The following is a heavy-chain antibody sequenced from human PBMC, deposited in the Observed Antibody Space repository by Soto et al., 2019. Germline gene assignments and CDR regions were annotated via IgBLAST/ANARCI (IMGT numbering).Heavy chain of an antibody. CDR1: GYSIGDPSY. CDR3: PRVNVMVVPGTTFDY. D-gene: IGHD1-7*01. J-gene: IGHJ4*01. V-gene: IGHV4-38-2*02. CDR2: IYHGQTT. Sequence: TSETRSLTCSVSGYSIGDPSYWACLRPAPGKGPGWGASIYHGQTTFYNPPLISRICTAVATSNNQFSLQPRTATAEDTAVYYCPRVNVMVVPGTTFDYWGHGPLVTVPS.